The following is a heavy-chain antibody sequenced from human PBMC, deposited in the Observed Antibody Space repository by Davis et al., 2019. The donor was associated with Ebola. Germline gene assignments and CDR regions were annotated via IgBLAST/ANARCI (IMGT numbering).Heavy chain of an antibody. Sequence: GESQKISCAASGFTFSGSAMHWVRQASGKGLEWVGRIRSKANSYATAYAASVKGRFTISRDDSKNTAYLQMNSLKTEDTAVYYCNYGDPRKLDYWGQGTLVTVSS. J-gene: IGHJ4*02. CDR1: GFTFSGSA. D-gene: IGHD4-17*01. V-gene: IGHV3-73*01. CDR3: NYGDPRKLDY. CDR2: IRSKANSYAT.